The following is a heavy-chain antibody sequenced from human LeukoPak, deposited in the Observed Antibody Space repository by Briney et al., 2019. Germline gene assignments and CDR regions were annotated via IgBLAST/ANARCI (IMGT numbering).Heavy chain of an antibody. CDR2: VYHSGST. V-gene: IGHV4-38-2*01. J-gene: IGHJ5*02. CDR1: GFSINSGYN. Sequence: SETLSLTCVVSGFSINSGYNWGWIRHPPKKGLEWIGTVYHSGSTYYNLSLESRVTILVDMSKNQFSLNLSSVTAADTAVYYCGRVRGIFGVVMTNWFDPWGQGTLVTVSS. D-gene: IGHD3-3*01. CDR3: GRVRGIFGVVMTNWFDP.